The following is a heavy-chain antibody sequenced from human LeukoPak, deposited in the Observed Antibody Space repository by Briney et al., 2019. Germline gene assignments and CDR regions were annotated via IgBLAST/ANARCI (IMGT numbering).Heavy chain of an antibody. CDR1: GYTFTGYY. D-gene: IGHD2-21*02. CDR2: INPNSGGT. J-gene: IGHJ3*02. Sequence: ASVKGSCKASGYTFTGYYMHWVRQAPGQGLEWMGWINPNSGGTNYAQKFQGRVTMTRDTSISTAYMELSRLRSDDTAVYYCARPFMYCGGDCYNAFDIWGQGTMVTVSS. CDR3: ARPFMYCGGDCYNAFDI. V-gene: IGHV1-2*02.